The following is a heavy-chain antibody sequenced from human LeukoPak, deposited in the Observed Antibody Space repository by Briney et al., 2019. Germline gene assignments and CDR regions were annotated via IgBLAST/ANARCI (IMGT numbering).Heavy chain of an antibody. D-gene: IGHD2-2*01. Sequence: AASVKVSCKASGYTFTSYAMNWVRQAPGQGLKWMGWINTNTGNPTYAQGFTGRFVFSLDTSVSTAYLQISRLKAEDTAVYYCARGVHCSSTSCLLLVRYWGQGTLVTVSS. V-gene: IGHV7-4-1*02. CDR2: INTNTGNP. J-gene: IGHJ4*02. CDR1: GYTFTSYA. CDR3: ARGVHCSSTSCLLLVRY.